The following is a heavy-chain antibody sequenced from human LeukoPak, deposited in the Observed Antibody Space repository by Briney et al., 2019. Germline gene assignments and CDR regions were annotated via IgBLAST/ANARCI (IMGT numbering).Heavy chain of an antibody. CDR2: INPNSGGT. CDR3: AVIVGAIISGVGAFDI. J-gene: IGHJ3*02. Sequence: ASVKVSCKASGYTFTGYYMHWVRQAPGQGLEWMGWINPNSGGTNYAQKFQGRVTMTRDTSISTAYMELSRLRSDDTAVYYCAVIVGAIISGVGAFDIWGQGTMVTVSS. V-gene: IGHV1-2*02. CDR1: GYTFTGYY. D-gene: IGHD1-26*01.